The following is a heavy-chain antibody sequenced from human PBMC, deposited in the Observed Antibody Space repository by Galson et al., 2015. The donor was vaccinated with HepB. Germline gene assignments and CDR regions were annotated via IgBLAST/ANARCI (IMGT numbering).Heavy chain of an antibody. V-gene: IGHV3-74*01. Sequence: LILSCAASGFTFSDYWMHWVRQAPGKGRLWVSYISADGTRTKYADSVKGRFTISRDNAKNTVYLQMNSLRAEDTAVYYCAREFAFGCGSYSNWGQGSLVTVSS. CDR2: ISADGTRT. CDR1: GFTFSDYW. D-gene: IGHD6-19*01. CDR3: AREFAFGCGSYSN. J-gene: IGHJ4*02.